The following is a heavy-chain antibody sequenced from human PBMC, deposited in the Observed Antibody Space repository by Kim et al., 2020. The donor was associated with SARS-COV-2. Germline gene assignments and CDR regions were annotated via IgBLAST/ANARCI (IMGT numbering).Heavy chain of an antibody. CDR2: IRNGGGST. CDR1: GFTFSSNA. J-gene: IGHJ1*01. Sequence: AASGFTFSSNAMSWVRQATGKGLEWVSSIRNGGGSTYYADSVKGRFTVSRDNSKNTLYLQMNSLRAEDTAKYFCAKISPLMTMNRGVIVMVKDYF. CDR3: AKISPLMTMNRGVIVMVKDYF. D-gene: IGHD3-10*01. V-gene: IGHV3-23*01.